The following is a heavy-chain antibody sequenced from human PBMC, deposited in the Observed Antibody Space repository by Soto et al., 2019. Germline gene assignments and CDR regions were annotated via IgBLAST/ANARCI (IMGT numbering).Heavy chain of an antibody. V-gene: IGHV4-34*01. CDR2: INHSGST. CDR3: ARGRRDIVVVSPARISHYYYGMYV. D-gene: IGHD2-2*01. CDR1: GGSFSGCY. Sequence: SETLSLTCAVYGGSFSGCYWSWIRQPPGKGLEWIGEINHSGSTNYNPSLKSRVTISVYTSKNHLSLKLSSVTAAETAVYYCARGRRDIVVVSPARISHYYYGMYVGGQGTTVTVSS. J-gene: IGHJ6*02.